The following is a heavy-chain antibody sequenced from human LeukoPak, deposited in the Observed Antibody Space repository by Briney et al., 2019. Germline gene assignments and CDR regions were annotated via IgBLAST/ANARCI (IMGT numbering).Heavy chain of an antibody. D-gene: IGHD2-2*01. CDR1: GFTFSSYS. CDR3: SRIQGYYYPYYMDV. Sequence: GGSLRLSCAASGFTFSSYSMNWVRQAPGKGLEWVSSISSSSSYIYYADSVKGRFTISRDNAKNSLYLQMNSLKTEDTAVYYCSRIQGYYYPYYMDVWGKGTTVTVSS. J-gene: IGHJ6*03. V-gene: IGHV3-21*03. CDR2: ISSSSSYI.